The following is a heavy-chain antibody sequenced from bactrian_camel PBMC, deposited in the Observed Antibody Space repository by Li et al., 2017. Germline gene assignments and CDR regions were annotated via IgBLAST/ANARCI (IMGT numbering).Heavy chain of an antibody. V-gene: IGHV3S1*01. J-gene: IGHJ4*01. D-gene: IGHD7*01. Sequence: HVQLVESGGGSVQAGGSLRLSCATSGYTASTYCMAWFRQAPGKGREWVAALDTYSNEYYDDSVKGRFTISKDNAKNTLDLQMNSLEAEDTAVYYCAADGATWCDESWWSDIYAYKYRGGQGTQVTVS. CDR2: LDTYSNE. CDR1: GYTASTYC.